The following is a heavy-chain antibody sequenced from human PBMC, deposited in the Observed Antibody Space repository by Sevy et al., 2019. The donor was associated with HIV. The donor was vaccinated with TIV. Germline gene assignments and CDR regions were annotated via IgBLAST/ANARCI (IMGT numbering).Heavy chain of an antibody. J-gene: IGHJ4*02. V-gene: IGHV4-34*01. Sequence: SETLSLTCAVYGGSFSGYYWSWIRQPPGKGLEWIGEINHSGSTNYNPSLKSRVTISVDTSKNQFSLKLSSVTAADTAVYYCARAPAHTRYISSWAVYYFDYWGQGTLVTVSS. D-gene: IGHD6-13*01. CDR2: INHSGST. CDR3: ARAPAHTRYISSWAVYYFDY. CDR1: GGSFSGYY.